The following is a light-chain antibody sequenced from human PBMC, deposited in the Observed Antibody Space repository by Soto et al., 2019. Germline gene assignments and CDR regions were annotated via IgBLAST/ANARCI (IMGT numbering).Light chain of an antibody. Sequence: DIQMTQSPSSLSASVGDRVTITCRASQGISNYLAWYQQKPGKVPKLLIYAASTLQSGVPSRFSGSGSGTDSTLTINSLQPEDVATYYCQKYNSAPHTFGQGTKLEIK. J-gene: IGKJ2*01. V-gene: IGKV1-27*01. CDR1: QGISNY. CDR3: QKYNSAPHT. CDR2: AAS.